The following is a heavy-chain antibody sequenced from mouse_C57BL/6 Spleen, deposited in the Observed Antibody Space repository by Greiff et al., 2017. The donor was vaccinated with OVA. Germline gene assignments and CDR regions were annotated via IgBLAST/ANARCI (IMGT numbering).Heavy chain of an antibody. CDR2: ISSGGSYT. Sequence: EVQLVESGGDLVKPGGSLKLSCAASGFTFSSYGMSWVRQTPDKRLEWVATISSGGSYTYYPDSVKGRFTFSRDNATNTLYLQMSSLKSEDTTMYYCVRQGASTMITTWFAYWGQGTLVTVSA. CDR3: VRQGASTMITTWFAY. V-gene: IGHV5-6*01. CDR1: GFTFSSYG. D-gene: IGHD2-4*01. J-gene: IGHJ3*01.